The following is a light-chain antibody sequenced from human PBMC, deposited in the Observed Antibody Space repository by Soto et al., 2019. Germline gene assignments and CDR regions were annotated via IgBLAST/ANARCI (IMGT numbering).Light chain of an antibody. CDR2: TTN. J-gene: IGLJ2*01. CDR3: AAWDDRLNGVV. Sequence: QSVLSQPSSASGTPGQRVTISWYGSSSNIGTNTVSWYQQVPGAAPKLLIFTTNQRPSGVPDLFSDSKSGTSASLAISRLQSDDEADYYFAAWDDRLNGVVFAGGTKLTVL. V-gene: IGLV1-44*01. CDR1: SSNIGTNT.